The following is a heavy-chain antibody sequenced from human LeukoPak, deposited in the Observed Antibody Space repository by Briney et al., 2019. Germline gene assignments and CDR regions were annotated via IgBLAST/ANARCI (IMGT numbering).Heavy chain of an antibody. D-gene: IGHD3-10*01. Sequence: ASVKVSCKASGYTFTGYYMHWVRQAPGQGLEWMGWISAYNGNTNYAQKLQGRVTMTTDTSTRTAYMELRSLRSDDTAVYYCARDIWNYYGSGSYQPDYWGQGTLVTVSS. V-gene: IGHV1-18*04. CDR3: ARDIWNYYGSGSYQPDY. J-gene: IGHJ4*02. CDR1: GYTFTGYY. CDR2: ISAYNGNT.